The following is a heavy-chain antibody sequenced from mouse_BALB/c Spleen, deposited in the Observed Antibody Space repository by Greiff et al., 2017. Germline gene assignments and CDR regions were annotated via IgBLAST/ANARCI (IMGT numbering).Heavy chain of an antibody. CDR2: INSNGGST. CDR3: ARGYDHEGAWFAY. CDR1: GFTFSSYY. Sequence: DVLLVESGGGLVKLGGSLKLSCAASGFTFSSYYMSWVRQTPEKRLELVAAINSNGGSTYYPDTVKGRFTISRDNAKNTLYLQMSSLKSEDTALYYGARGYDHEGAWFAYWGQGTLVTVSA. D-gene: IGHD2-4*01. J-gene: IGHJ3*01. V-gene: IGHV5-6-2*01.